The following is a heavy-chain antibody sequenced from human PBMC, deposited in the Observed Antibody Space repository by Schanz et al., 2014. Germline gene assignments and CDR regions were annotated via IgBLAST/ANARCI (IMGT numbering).Heavy chain of an antibody. CDR2: VSSDGNND. Sequence: VQLVESGGGLVQPGKSLRLSCAASGFTFDKYAMHWVRQAPGKGLEWVALVSSDGNNDYYTDSVKGRFTISRDNSKNTLYLQMNSLRAEDTAVYFCAKIERNEDWGQGTLVTVSS. J-gene: IGHJ4*02. CDR1: GFTFDKYA. CDR3: AKIERNED. V-gene: IGHV3-30*18. D-gene: IGHD1-1*01.